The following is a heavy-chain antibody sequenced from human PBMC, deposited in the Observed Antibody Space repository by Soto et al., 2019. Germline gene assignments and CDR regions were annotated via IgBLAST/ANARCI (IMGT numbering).Heavy chain of an antibody. CDR3: ASFQGRVVTAIY. V-gene: IGHV4-34*01. D-gene: IGHD2-21*02. CDR1: GGSFIGYY. CDR2: INHSGST. J-gene: IGHJ4*02. Sequence: SETLSLTCAVYGGSFIGYYCIFIRQPPGKGLEWIVEINHSGSTNYNPSLKSRVTISVDTSKNQFSLKLSSVTAADTAVYYCASFQGRVVTAIYWGQGTLVTVSS.